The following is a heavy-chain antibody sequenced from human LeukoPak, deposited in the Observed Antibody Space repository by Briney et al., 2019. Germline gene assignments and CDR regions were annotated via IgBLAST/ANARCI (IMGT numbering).Heavy chain of an antibody. J-gene: IGHJ4*02. CDR1: GYTFTSYY. D-gene: IGHD2-2*01. V-gene: IGHV1-18*04. CDR3: ARGYSCSSTSSYVYPSDY. Sequence: ASVKVSCKASGYTFTSYYMSWVRQAPGQGLEWMGWISAYNGNTNYAQKLQGRVTMTTDTSTSTAYMELRSLRSDDTAVYYCARGYSCSSTSSYVYPSDYWGQGTLVTVSS. CDR2: ISAYNGNT.